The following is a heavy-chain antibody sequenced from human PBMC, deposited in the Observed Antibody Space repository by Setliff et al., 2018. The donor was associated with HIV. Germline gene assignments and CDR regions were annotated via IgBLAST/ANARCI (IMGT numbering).Heavy chain of an antibody. D-gene: IGHD2-8*02. CDR1: GGSISGSSYY. Sequence: SETLSLTCSVSGGSISGSSYYWGWVRQPPGKGLEWIGSIYYSGSTYYNPSLKSRVTISVDTSKNQFSLKLRSVTAADTAVYYCARVESGWWDRFYYYMDVWGKGTTVTVSS. CDR3: ARVESGWWDRFYYYMDV. V-gene: IGHV4-39*07. J-gene: IGHJ6*03. CDR2: IYYSGST.